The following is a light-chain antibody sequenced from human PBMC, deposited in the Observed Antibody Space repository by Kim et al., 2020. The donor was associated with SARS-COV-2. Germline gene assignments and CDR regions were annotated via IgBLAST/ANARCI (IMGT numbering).Light chain of an antibody. V-gene: IGKV1-17*01. Sequence: DIQMTQSPSSLSASVGDRVTITCRASQAIGNHLAWYQQKPGTAPKRFIYGASSLQSGVPSRFSGSGSGTEFTLTISSLQPEDFTTYYCLYHNNHLLNFGGGTKVDIK. CDR2: GAS. J-gene: IGKJ4*01. CDR1: QAIGNH. CDR3: LYHNNHLLN.